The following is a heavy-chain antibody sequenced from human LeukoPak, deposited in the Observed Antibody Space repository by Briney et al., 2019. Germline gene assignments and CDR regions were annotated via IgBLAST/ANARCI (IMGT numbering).Heavy chain of an antibody. J-gene: IGHJ5*02. D-gene: IGHD3-9*01. CDR2: IKQDGTEK. CDR1: GFTFRSYW. CDR3: AGGSGYLITS. Sequence: GGSLRLSCAGSGFTFRSYWMNWVRQAPGKGLEWLAIIKQDGTEKHYKGSVEGRFTISRDNAKNSLHLQMNSLRAEDTAVYYCAGGSGYLITSWGKGTLVTVSS. V-gene: IGHV3-7*01.